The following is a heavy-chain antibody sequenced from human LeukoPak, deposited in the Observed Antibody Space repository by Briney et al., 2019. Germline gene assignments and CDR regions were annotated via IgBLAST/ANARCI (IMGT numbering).Heavy chain of an antibody. CDR3: AREAAAGTLFDY. V-gene: IGHV3-48*04. CDR2: ISSSGSTI. J-gene: IGHJ4*02. CDR1: AFTSSSYG. Sequence: GGSLRLSCAASAFTSSSYGMSWVRQAPGKGLEWVSSISSSGSTIYYADSVKGRFTISRDNAKNSLYLQMNSLRAEDTAVYYCAREAAAGTLFDYWGQGTLVTVSS. D-gene: IGHD6-13*01.